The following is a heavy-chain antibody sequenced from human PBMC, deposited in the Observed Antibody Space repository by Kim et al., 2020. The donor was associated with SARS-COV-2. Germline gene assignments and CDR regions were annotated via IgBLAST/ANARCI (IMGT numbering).Heavy chain of an antibody. Sequence: SVKVSCKASGGTFSSYAISWVRQAPGQGLEWMGGIIPIFGTANYAQKFQGRVTITADESTSTAYMELSSLRSEDTAVYYCASQDFWSGYYTNYYYYGMDVWGQGTTVTVSS. D-gene: IGHD3-3*01. CDR1: GGTFSSYA. CDR3: ASQDFWSGYYTNYYYYGMDV. J-gene: IGHJ6*02. CDR2: IIPIFGTA. V-gene: IGHV1-69*13.